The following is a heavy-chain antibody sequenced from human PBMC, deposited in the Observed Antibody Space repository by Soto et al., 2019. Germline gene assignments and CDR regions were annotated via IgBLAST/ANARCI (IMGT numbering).Heavy chain of an antibody. CDR3: ARRWYTSPYYFDY. Sequence: LSLTCTVSGGSISXGGYYWSWIRQHPGKGLEWIGYIYYSGSTYYNPSLKSRVTISVDTSKNQFSLKLSSVTAADTAVYYCARRWYTSPYYFDYWGQGTLVTVSS. V-gene: IGHV4-31*03. CDR2: IYYSGST. J-gene: IGHJ4*02. CDR1: GGSISXGGYY. D-gene: IGHD2-15*01.